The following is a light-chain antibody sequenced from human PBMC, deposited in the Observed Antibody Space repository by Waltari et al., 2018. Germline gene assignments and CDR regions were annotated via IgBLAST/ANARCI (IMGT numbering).Light chain of an antibody. V-gene: IGLV1-47*01. Sequence: QSVLTQPPSASGTPGQRVTISCSGTSSNIGRNYVFWFHQLPGTTPKVLIYKDNRGPSGDPDGFSGSKSGTSASLAISGLRSEDESDYYCATWDDSLSGYVFGSGTKVAVL. CDR2: KDN. J-gene: IGLJ1*01. CDR3: ATWDDSLSGYV. CDR1: SSNIGRNY.